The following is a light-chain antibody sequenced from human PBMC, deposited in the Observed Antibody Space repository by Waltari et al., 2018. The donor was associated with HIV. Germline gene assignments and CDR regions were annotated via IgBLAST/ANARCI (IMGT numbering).Light chain of an antibody. V-gene: IGLV1-47*01. Sequence: QSVLTQPPSASATPGQRVTLSCSGGSSNIGSDSVCWFQQLPGMAPRLLINRDDQRPSGVPDRFSGSKSGTSASLAISGLRPEDEANYYCATWDDSLSGVVFGGGTKVTVL. CDR2: RDD. CDR3: ATWDDSLSGVV. J-gene: IGLJ2*01. CDR1: SSNIGSDS.